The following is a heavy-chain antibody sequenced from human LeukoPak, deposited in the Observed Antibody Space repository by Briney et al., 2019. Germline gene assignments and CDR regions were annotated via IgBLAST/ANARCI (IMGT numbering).Heavy chain of an antibody. D-gene: IGHD2-2*01. CDR2: ISDTGGRT. V-gene: IGHV3-23*01. CDR3: ARYQLLSNWFDP. Sequence: GGSLRLSCAVSGITLSNYGMTWVRQAPGKGLEWVAGISDTGGRTNYADSVKGRFTISRDNPKNTLYLQMNSLRAEDTAVYYCARYQLLSNWFDPWGQGTLVTVSS. J-gene: IGHJ5*02. CDR1: GITLSNYG.